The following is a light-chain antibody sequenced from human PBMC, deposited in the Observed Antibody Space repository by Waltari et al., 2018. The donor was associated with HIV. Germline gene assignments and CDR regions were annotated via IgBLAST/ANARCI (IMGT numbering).Light chain of an antibody. Sequence: SSELTQDPIVSVTLGQTVTITCQEDSLRNYSASWHQLKPGQAPILVIYDKNTRPSGIPDRFSGSTSGNTTSLTITGSQAEDEADYFCASRDNNGKRVLFGGGTKLTVL. V-gene: IGLV3-19*01. CDR1: SLRNYS. CDR2: DKN. CDR3: ASRDNNGKRVL. J-gene: IGLJ3*02.